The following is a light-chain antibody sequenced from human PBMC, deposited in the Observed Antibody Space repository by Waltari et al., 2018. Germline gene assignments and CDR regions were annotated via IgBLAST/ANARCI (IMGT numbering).Light chain of an antibody. CDR2: DAS. CDR1: QSVSTN. CDR3: QQYDDWPGT. J-gene: IGKJ1*01. V-gene: IGKV3-15*01. Sequence: EIVMTQSPGTLSVSPGGRATLSCRASQSVSTNLAWYQQKPGQAPRLLIFDASTRATGIPGRFSGSGSGTEFTLTISRLQSQDFAVYYCQQYDDWPGTFGQGTKVEIK.